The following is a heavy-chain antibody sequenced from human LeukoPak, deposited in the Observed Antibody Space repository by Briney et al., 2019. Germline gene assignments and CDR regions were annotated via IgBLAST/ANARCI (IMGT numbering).Heavy chain of an antibody. CDR1: GGFISSSSYY. CDR2: IYYRGST. CDR3: AKKALYYFDY. J-gene: IGHJ4*02. V-gene: IGHV4-39*02. Sequence: SETLSLTCTVSGGFISSSSYYWGWIRQPPGKGLEWIGSIYYRGSTYHNPSLKSRVTIYEEKSKNHFSLKLSSVTAADTAVYYCAKKALYYFDYWGQGTLATVSS.